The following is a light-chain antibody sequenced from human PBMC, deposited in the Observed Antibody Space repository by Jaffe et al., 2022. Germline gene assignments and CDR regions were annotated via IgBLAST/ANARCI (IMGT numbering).Light chain of an antibody. CDR1: SSNIGRNY. Sequence: QSVVTQPPSASGTPGQRVTISCSGSSSNIGRNYVYWYQQLPGTAPRLLMYKTNQRPSGVPDRFSGSKSGTSASLAISGLRSEDEADYYCAAWDDSLSGPVFGGGTKLTVL. CDR3: AAWDDSLSGPV. CDR2: KTN. V-gene: IGLV1-47*01. J-gene: IGLJ2*01.